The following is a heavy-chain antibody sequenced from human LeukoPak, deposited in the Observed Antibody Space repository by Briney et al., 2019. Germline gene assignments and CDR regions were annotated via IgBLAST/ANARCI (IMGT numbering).Heavy chain of an antibody. J-gene: IGHJ4*02. CDR1: GFTFSDYY. CDR2: IKAKIHGETI. D-gene: IGHD3-10*01. Sequence: PGGSLRLSCAASGFTFSDYYMSWIRQAPGKGLEWVARIKAKIHGETIDYAAPVRGRFIISRDDSRNTVYLQMNSLKTEDTAVYYCGLGSGRTDFDYWGQGTLVTVSS. CDR3: GLGSGRTDFDY. V-gene: IGHV3-15*01.